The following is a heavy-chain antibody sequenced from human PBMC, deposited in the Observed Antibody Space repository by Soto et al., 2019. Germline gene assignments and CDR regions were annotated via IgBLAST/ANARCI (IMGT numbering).Heavy chain of an antibody. V-gene: IGHV3-74*01. Sequence: EVQLVESGGGIVQPGGSLRLSCAASGFTLSSYWMHWVRQAPGKGLVCLSRINIDGSSTSYADSVKGRFTISRDNAKNTLYLQVNSLRAEDMAVYYCARSRDGYNFVGDCWGQGTLVKVSS. J-gene: IGHJ4*02. CDR1: GFTLSSYW. D-gene: IGHD1-1*01. CDR3: ARSRDGYNFVGDC. CDR2: INIDGSST.